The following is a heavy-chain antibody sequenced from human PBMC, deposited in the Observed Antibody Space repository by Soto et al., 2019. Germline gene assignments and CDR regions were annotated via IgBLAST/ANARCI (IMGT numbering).Heavy chain of an antibody. J-gene: IGHJ4*02. CDR1: GFTFSSYA. CDR2: IGGSGGST. V-gene: IGHV3-23*01. CDR3: AIGAAWVRN. D-gene: IGHD3-10*01. Sequence: EVQLLESGGGLVQPGGSLRLSCAASGFTFSSYAMSWVRQAPGTGLEWVSAIGGSGGSTYYADSVKGRFTISRDNSKNTLYLQMNSMRAEYTAAYYCAIGAAWVRNWGQGILVTFSS.